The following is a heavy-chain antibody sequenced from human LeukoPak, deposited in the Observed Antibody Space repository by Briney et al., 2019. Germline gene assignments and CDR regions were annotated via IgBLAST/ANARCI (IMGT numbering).Heavy chain of an antibody. CDR2: ISYSGST. CDR3: ARGRTGYSSTRPIDY. J-gene: IGHJ4*02. CDR1: GGSISSSSYS. D-gene: IGHD6-13*01. V-gene: IGHV4-39*07. Sequence: PSETLSLTCTVSGGSISSSSYSWAWIRQPPGEGLEWIGSISYSGSTYYNPSLKSRVTISVDTSKNQFSLKLSSVTAADTAVYYCARGRTGYSSTRPIDYWGQGTLVTVSS.